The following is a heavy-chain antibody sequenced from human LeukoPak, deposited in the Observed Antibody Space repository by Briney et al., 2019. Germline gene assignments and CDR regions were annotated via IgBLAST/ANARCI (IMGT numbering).Heavy chain of an antibody. CDR2: IYSGGST. J-gene: IGHJ4*02. D-gene: IGHD6-13*01. V-gene: IGHV3-53*01. CDR1: GFTVSSNY. CDR3: ARALSTIAAAGLYYFDY. Sequence: GGSLRLSCAASGFTVSSNYMSWVRQAPGKGLEWVSVIYSGGSTYYADSVKGRFTISKDNSKNTLYLQMNSLRAEDTAVYYCARALSTIAAAGLYYFDYWGQGTLVTVSS.